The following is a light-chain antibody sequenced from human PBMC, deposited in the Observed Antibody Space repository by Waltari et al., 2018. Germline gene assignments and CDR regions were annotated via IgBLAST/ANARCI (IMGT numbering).Light chain of an antibody. J-gene: IGKJ1*01. V-gene: IGKV1-39*01. CDR3: QQSYSTPWT. CDR1: QSISSY. Sequence: DSQMTQSPSSLSASVGDRVTITCRASQSISSYLNWYQQKPGKAPKHLIYAASSLQSGVPSRFSGSGSGTDFTLTISSLQPEDFATYYCQQSYSTPWTFGQGTKVEIK. CDR2: AAS.